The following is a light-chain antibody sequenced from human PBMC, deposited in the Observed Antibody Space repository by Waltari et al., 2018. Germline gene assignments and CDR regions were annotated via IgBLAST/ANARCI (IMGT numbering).Light chain of an antibody. Sequence: EIVITQSPGVLFVSPGERATLSCRASQSVTKKLAWYQQKFGQAPRLLVYGASTRATGVPARFSGSGSGTEFTLTIRSLQSEDLAFYYCQQYNDWPHTFGQGTKLGIK. CDR3: QQYNDWPHT. CDR1: QSVTKK. CDR2: GAS. J-gene: IGKJ2*01. V-gene: IGKV3-15*01.